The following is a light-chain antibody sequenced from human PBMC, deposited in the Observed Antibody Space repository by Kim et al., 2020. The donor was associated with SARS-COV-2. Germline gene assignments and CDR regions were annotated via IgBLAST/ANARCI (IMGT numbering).Light chain of an antibody. Sequence: GKTVPISCTRSSGSIASNYVQWYQQRPGSAPTTVIYEDNQRPSGVPDRFSGSIDSSSNSASLTISGLKTEDEADYYCQSYDSSTVVFGGGTQLTFL. CDR3: QSYDSSTVV. CDR2: EDN. CDR1: SGSIASNY. V-gene: IGLV6-57*03. J-gene: IGLJ2*01.